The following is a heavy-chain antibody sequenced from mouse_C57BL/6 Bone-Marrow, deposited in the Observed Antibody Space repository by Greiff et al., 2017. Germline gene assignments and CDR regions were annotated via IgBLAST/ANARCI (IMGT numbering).Heavy chain of an antibody. CDR3: ARGDYDGSSWYFDV. CDR2: IHPNSGST. J-gene: IGHJ1*03. Sequence: VQLQQPGAELVKPGASVKLSCKASGYTFTSYWMHWVKQRPGQGLEWIGMIHPNSGSTNYNEKFKSKATLTVDKSSSTDYMQLSSLTSEDSAVYDCARGDYDGSSWYFDVWGTGTTVTVSS. CDR1: GYTFTSYW. D-gene: IGHD1-1*01. V-gene: IGHV1-64*01.